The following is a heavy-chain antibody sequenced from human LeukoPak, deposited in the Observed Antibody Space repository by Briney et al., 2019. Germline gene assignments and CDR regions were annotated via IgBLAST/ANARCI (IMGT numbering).Heavy chain of an antibody. CDR3: AKHINYYDSSDYDY. CDR1: GFTFSDYY. V-gene: IGHV3-23*01. D-gene: IGHD3-22*01. J-gene: IGHJ4*02. Sequence: GGSLRLSCAASGFTFSDYYMSWVRQAPGKGLEWVSAVSGSGGSAYYADSVKGRFTISRDNSKNTLYLQMNSLRAEDTAVYYCAKHINYYDSSDYDYWGQGTLVTVSS. CDR2: VSGSGGSA.